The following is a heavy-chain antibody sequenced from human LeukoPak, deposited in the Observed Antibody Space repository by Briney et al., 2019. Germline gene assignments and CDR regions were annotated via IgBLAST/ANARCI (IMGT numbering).Heavy chain of an antibody. CDR1: EFTFSSYA. D-gene: IGHD6-13*01. J-gene: IGHJ6*02. V-gene: IGHV3-30-3*01. CDR2: ISYDGSNK. Sequence: PGRSLRLSCAASEFTFSSYAMHWVRQAPGKGLEWVAVISYDGSNKYYADSVKGRFTISRDNSKNTLYLQMNSLRAEDTAVYYCARDLAAAGTSYYYYGMDVWDQGTTVTVSS. CDR3: ARDLAAAGTSYYYYGMDV.